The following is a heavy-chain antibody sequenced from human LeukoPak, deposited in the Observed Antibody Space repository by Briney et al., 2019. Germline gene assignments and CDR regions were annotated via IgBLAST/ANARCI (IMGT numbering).Heavy chain of an antibody. V-gene: IGHV3-33*01. CDR1: GVTFSTYA. J-gene: IGHJ4*02. D-gene: IGHD3-10*01. CDR2: IWHDASHT. CDR3: AREIVGSGSYPDY. Sequence: GGSLRLSCAASGVTFSTYAMHWVRQAPGKRLEWVALIWHDASHTFYIDSVKGRFTISRDNSKNTVYLQMNSLGGGDTAVYYCAREIVGSGSYPDYWGQGTLVTVSS.